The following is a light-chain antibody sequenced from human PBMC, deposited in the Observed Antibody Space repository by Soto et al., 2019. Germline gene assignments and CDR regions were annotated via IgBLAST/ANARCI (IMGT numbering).Light chain of an antibody. V-gene: IGLV1-51*01. CDR3: GTWDSSLSAVV. CDR2: DNN. J-gene: IGLJ2*01. Sequence: QSVLTQPPSVSAAPGQKVTSSCSGSSSNIGNNFVSWYQQLPGTAPKLLIYDNNKRPSGIPDRFSGSKSGTSATLGITGLQTGDEADYHCGTWDSSLSAVVFGGGTKVTVL. CDR1: SSNIGNNF.